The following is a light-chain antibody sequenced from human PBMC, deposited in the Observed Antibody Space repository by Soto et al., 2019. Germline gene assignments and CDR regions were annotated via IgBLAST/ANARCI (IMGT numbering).Light chain of an antibody. J-gene: IGKJ1*01. V-gene: IGKV3-20*01. CDR2: AAS. CDR3: HQYGSSITRT. CDR1: QSVTSNY. Sequence: EVVLTQSPGTVSLSPGERATLSCRASQSVTSNYLAWYQQKPGQAPRLLIYAASSRATGIPDRFSGSGSGTDFTLSISRLEPEDFAVYYCHQYGSSITRTFGQGPKVEIK.